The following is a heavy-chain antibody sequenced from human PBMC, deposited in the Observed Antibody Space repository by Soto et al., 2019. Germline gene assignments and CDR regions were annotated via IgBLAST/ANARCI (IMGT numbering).Heavy chain of an antibody. CDR1: GYTFNSYG. J-gene: IGHJ3*02. Sequence: QVQLVQSGGEVKKPGASVKVSCKASGYTFNSYGISWVRQAPGQGLEWMGWIRVKNGNTNYAQNFQGRFTMTTDTSTSTAYTELRSVRSDDTAVYYCARGPTVGDIWGQGTMVTVS. D-gene: IGHD3-16*01. CDR3: ARGPTVGDI. CDR2: IRVKNGNT. V-gene: IGHV1-18*01.